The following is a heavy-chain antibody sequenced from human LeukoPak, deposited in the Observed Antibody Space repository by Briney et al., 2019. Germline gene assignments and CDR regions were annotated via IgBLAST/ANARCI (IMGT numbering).Heavy chain of an antibody. J-gene: IGHJ4*02. CDR1: GGSISSSSYY. CDR3: ARDNFSPSSYYYFDY. CDR2: IYYSGST. V-gene: IGHV4-39*07. D-gene: IGHD2-15*01. Sequence: ASETLSLTCTVSGGSISSSSYYWGWIRQPPGKGLEWIGSIYYSGSTYYNPSLKSRVTISVDTSKNQFSLKLSSVTAADTAVYYCARDNFSPSSYYYFDYWGQGTLVTVSS.